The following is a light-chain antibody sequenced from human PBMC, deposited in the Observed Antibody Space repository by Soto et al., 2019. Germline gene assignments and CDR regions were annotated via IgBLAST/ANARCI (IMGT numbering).Light chain of an antibody. J-gene: IGLJ1*01. V-gene: IGLV2-23*01. CDR1: SSDVGSYNL. CDR2: EST. Sequence: QSALTQPASVSGSPGQSITISCTGTSSDVGSYNLVSWYQQHPGEAPKLMIYESTKRPSGISNRFSGSKSGTTASLTISGLQAEDESDYYCCSYAGRSTYVFGTGTKLTVL. CDR3: CSYAGRSTYV.